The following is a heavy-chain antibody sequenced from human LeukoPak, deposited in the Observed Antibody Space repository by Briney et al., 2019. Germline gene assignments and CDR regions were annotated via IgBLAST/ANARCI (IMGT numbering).Heavy chain of an antibody. CDR1: GGSFSGYY. Sequence: SETLSLTCAVYGGSFSGYYWSWIRQPPGKGLEWIGEINHSGSTNYNPSLKSRVTISVDTSKNQFSLTLSSVTAADTAVYYCARGIRWFGELCHMDVWGKGTTVTISS. CDR2: INHSGST. CDR3: ARGIRWFGELCHMDV. V-gene: IGHV4-34*01. J-gene: IGHJ6*03. D-gene: IGHD3-10*01.